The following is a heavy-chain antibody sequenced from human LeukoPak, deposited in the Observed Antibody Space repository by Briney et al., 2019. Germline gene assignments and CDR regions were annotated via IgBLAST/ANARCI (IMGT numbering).Heavy chain of an antibody. J-gene: IGHJ6*02. CDR2: INHSGST. Sequence: SETLSLTCTVYGGSFSGFHWSWIRQPPGKGLEWIGEINHSGSTNYNPSLKSRVTISVDTSTSQNQFSLKLSSVTAADTAVYYCARGRAWGAYYYYHGMDVWGQGTTVTVSS. V-gene: IGHV4-34*01. CDR1: GGSFSGFH. CDR3: ARGRAWGAYYYYHGMDV. D-gene: IGHD7-27*01.